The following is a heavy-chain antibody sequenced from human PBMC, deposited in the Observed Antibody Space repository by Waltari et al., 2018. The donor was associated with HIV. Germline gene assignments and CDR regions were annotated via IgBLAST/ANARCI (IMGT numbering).Heavy chain of an antibody. Sequence: QVHLVESGGTVVQPGKSLRLSCVTDGFTLTDYAMSWFRQTPGAGLQWVAILWPDGNTRFYAPVVRGRFSISRDNTKKTVFLQMRALRADDTGVYFCARQGNTGTYFGGHRWGRGT. J-gene: IGHJ4*02. CDR1: GFTLTDYA. CDR3: ARQGNTGTYFGGHR. D-gene: IGHD3-10*01. V-gene: IGHV3-33*01. CDR2: LWPDGNTR.